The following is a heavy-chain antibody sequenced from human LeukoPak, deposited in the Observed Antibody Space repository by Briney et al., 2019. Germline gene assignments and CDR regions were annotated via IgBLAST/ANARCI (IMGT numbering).Heavy chain of an antibody. J-gene: IGHJ4*02. CDR2: ISDSGGRT. CDR1: GITLSNYG. CDR3: AKRGVIRVILVGFHKEAYYFDS. V-gene: IGHV3-23*01. D-gene: IGHD3-10*01. Sequence: GGSLRLSCAVSGITLSNYGRSWVRQAPGKGLEWVAGISDSGGRTNYADSVKGRFTISRDNPKNTLYLQMNSLRAEDTAVYFCAKRGVIRVILVGFHKEAYYFDSWGQGALVTVSS.